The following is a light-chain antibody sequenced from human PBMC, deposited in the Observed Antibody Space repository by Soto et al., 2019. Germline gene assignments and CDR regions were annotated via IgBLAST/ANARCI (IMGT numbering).Light chain of an antibody. J-gene: IGKJ1*01. CDR2: GAS. CDR1: QSVSSSY. CDR3: EQYGSSPRT. Sequence: EIVMTQSPATLSVSPGERATLSCRASQSVSSSYLAWYQQKPGQAPRLLIYGASSRATGIPDRFSGSGSGTDFTLTISTLEPEDFAVYYCEQYGSSPRTFGQGTKVDI. V-gene: IGKV3-20*01.